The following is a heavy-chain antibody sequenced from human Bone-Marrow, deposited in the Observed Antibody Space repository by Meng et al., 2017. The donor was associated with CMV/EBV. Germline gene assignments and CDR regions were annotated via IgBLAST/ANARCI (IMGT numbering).Heavy chain of an antibody. CDR2: SSHSGAT. V-gene: IGHV4-34*01. CDR3: ARQTHYSTQVY. Sequence: SETLSLTCALYGASLSGYYWGWIRHSPGKGLEWIGESSHSGATNYNPSLKSRVTISLDKSKNQFSLRLTSVTVADTAVYYCARQTHYSTQVYWGQGTLVTVSS. CDR1: GASLSGYY. J-gene: IGHJ4*02. D-gene: IGHD6-13*01.